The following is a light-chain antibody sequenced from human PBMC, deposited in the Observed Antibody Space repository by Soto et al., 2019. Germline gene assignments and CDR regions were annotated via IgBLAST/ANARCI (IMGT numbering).Light chain of an antibody. CDR1: QTLLSSSNNQNY. Sequence: DFVLTQSPDSLAVSLGERATINCRCSQTLLSSSNNQNYLAWSRQTPGQPPKLLIYWASTRESGVPDRFSGSGSGTDFTLTISNLQAEDVAVYYCHQYDSTPLTFGGGTKLEIK. J-gene: IGKJ4*01. CDR2: WAS. V-gene: IGKV4-1*01. CDR3: HQYDSTPLT.